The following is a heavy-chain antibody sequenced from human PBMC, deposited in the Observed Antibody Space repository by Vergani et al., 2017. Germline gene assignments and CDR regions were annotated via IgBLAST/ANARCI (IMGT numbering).Heavy chain of an antibody. V-gene: IGHV1-58*02. CDR1: GFTFTSSA. CDR3: AAVSKGYGSGSG. CDR2: IVVGSGNT. Sequence: QMQLVQSGPEVKTPGTSVKVSCKASGFTFTSSAMQWVRQARGQRLEWIGWIVVGSGNTNYAQKFKERVTITMDMSTSTAYMELSSLRSEDTAVYYCAAVSKGYGSGSGWGQGTLVTVSS. J-gene: IGHJ4*02. D-gene: IGHD3-10*01.